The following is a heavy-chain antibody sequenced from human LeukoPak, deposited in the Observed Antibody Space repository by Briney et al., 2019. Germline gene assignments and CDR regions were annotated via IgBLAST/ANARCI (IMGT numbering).Heavy chain of an antibody. CDR2: ISSDGSTT. CDR3: ARGEQQLNYYFDY. D-gene: IGHD6-13*01. Sequence: PGGSLRLSCAASGFTFSNYYMHWVRQAPGKGLVWVSRISSDGSTTNYADSVKGRFTISRDNAKNTLYLHMNSLRVEDTAVYYCARGEQQLNYYFDYWGQGTLVTVSS. V-gene: IGHV3-74*01. CDR1: GFTFSNYY. J-gene: IGHJ4*02.